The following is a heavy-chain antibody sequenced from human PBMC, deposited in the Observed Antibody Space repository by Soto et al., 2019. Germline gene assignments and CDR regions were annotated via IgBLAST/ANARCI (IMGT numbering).Heavy chain of an antibody. CDR3: ARERKNSSGWYFFDY. CDR1: GASISTSSYF. CDR2: IYYSGNT. Sequence: SETLSLTCTVSGASISTSSYFWGWIRQPPGKGLEWIGNIYYSGNTYHNPSLKSRVTISVDTSKNQFSLKLSSVTAADTAVYYCARERKNSSGWYFFDYWGQGTLVTVSS. D-gene: IGHD6-19*01. V-gene: IGHV4-39*02. J-gene: IGHJ4*02.